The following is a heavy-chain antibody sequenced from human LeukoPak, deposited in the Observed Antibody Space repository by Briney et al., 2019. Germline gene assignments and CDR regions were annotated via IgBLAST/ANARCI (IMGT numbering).Heavy chain of an antibody. D-gene: IGHD3-22*01. V-gene: IGHV1-69*05. CDR2: IIPIFGTA. Sequence: SVKVSCKASGGTFSSYAISWVRQAPGQGLEWMGGIIPIFGTANYAQKFQGRVTITTDESTSTAYMELSSLRSEDMAVYYCARASGYYYDSSGYSFDYWGQGTLVTVSS. J-gene: IGHJ4*02. CDR3: ARASGYYYDSSGYSFDY. CDR1: GGTFSSYA.